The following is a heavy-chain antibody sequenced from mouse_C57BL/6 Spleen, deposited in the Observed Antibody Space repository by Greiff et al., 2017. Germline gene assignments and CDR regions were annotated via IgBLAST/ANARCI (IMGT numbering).Heavy chain of an antibody. CDR3: ARALYDGYFYWYFDV. CDR1: GYTFTDYE. J-gene: IGHJ1*03. V-gene: IGHV1-69*01. D-gene: IGHD2-3*01. Sequence: VQLQQSGAELVRPGASVTLSCKASGYTFTDYEMHWVKQRPGQGLEWIGEIDPSDSYTTYNQKFKGKSPLTVDRSASSAYMQLSSLTSEDSAVYYCARALYDGYFYWYFDVWGTGTTVTVSS. CDR2: IDPSDSYT.